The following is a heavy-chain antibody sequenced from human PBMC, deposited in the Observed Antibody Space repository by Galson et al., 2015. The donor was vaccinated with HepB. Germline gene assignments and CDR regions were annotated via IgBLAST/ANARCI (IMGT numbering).Heavy chain of an antibody. D-gene: IGHD1-26*01. V-gene: IGHV1-18*01. CDR2: ISTYNGNT. CDR3: ARYLVGTTGNRLDP. Sequence: SVKVSCKASGYIFTNYGINWVRQAPGQGLEWMGWISTYNGNTDYSPKVQGRVTMTTDTSTSTAYMEMRSLRSDDTAVYYCARYLVGTTGNRLDPWGQGTLVTVSS. J-gene: IGHJ5*02. CDR1: GYIFTNYG.